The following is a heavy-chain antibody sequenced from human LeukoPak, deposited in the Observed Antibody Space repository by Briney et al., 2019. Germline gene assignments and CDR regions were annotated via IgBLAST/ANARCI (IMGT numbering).Heavy chain of an antibody. CDR3: ATVPPWAYYYYMDV. D-gene: IGHD3-16*01. CDR1: GYTLSELS. J-gene: IGHJ6*03. Sequence: ASVKVSCKVSGYTLSELSMHWGRQAHGKGREWMGGFDLEDGETINEQKFQGRGTMTADTTTDTAYIGLSSLRSEETAVFYCATVPPWAYYYYMDVWGKGTAVSVS. CDR2: FDLEDGET. V-gene: IGHV1-24*01.